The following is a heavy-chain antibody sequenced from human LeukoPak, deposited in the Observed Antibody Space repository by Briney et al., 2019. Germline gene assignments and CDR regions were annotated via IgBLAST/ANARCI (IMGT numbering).Heavy chain of an antibody. J-gene: IGHJ4*02. CDR2: IHYSGST. Sequence: SETLSLTCTVSSGSISSYYWNWIRQPPGKGLEWIGYIHYSGSTNYNPSLKSRVTISVETSKNQFSLKLASVTAADTAVYYCARGGEYSGSYYFDYWGQGTLVTVSS. D-gene: IGHD1-26*01. CDR1: SGSISSYY. CDR3: ARGGEYSGSYYFDY. V-gene: IGHV4-59*01.